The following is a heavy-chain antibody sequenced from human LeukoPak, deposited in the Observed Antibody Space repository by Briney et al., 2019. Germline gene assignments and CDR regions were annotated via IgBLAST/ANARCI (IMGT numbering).Heavy chain of an antibody. D-gene: IGHD5-12*01. Sequence: GESLKISCKGSGYSFTSYWIGWVRQMPGKGLEWMGIIYPGDSDTRYSPSFQGQVTISADKSISTAYLRWSSLKASDTAMYYCARLSGYDPSYYYYGMDVWGQGTTVTVSS. J-gene: IGHJ6*02. V-gene: IGHV5-51*01. CDR2: IYPGDSDT. CDR1: GYSFTSYW. CDR3: ARLSGYDPSYYYYGMDV.